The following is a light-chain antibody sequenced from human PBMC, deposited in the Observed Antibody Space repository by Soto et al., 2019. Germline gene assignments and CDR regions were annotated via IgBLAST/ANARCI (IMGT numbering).Light chain of an antibody. CDR1: QSISTN. Sequence: EIVMTQSPATLSVSPGETVTLSCRASQSISTNLAWYQQKPGQAPRLLIHDASTRATGIAARFRGGGSGTEFTLTISSLQSEDFAIYHCQQYNNWPPLTFGGGTKVETK. V-gene: IGKV3-15*01. CDR3: QQYNNWPPLT. CDR2: DAS. J-gene: IGKJ4*01.